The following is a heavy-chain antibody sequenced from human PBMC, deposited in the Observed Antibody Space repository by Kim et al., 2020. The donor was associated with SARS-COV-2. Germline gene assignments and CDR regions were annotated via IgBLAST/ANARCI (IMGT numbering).Heavy chain of an antibody. Sequence: GGSLRLSCAASGFTFRTYWMTWVRQAPGKGLEWVANINKDGREKYYVDSVKGRFTISRDNAKDSLYLQMNSLRAEDTAVYYCARDGRLVVRGVTPDYWGQGTLVTVSS. CDR2: INKDGREK. J-gene: IGHJ4*02. CDR1: GFTFRTYW. CDR3: ARDGRLVVRGVTPDY. D-gene: IGHD3-10*01. V-gene: IGHV3-7*01.